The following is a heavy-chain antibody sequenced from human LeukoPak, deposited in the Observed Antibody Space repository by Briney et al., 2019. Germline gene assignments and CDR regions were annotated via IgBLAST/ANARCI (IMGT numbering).Heavy chain of an antibody. V-gene: IGHV4-34*01. Sequence: PSETLSLTCAVYGGSFSGYYWSWIRQPPGKGLEWIGEINHSGSTNYNPSLKSRVTISVDTSKNQFSLKLSSVTAADTAVYYCARVCRDYYDSSGYYPRSYYYYMDVWGKGTTVTVSS. CDR2: INHSGST. CDR3: ARVCRDYYDSSGYYPRSYYYYMDV. D-gene: IGHD3-22*01. J-gene: IGHJ6*03. CDR1: GGSFSGYY.